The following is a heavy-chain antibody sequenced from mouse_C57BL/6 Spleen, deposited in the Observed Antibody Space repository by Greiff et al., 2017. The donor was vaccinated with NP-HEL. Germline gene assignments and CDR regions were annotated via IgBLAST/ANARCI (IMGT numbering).Heavy chain of an antibody. CDR2: IYPGSGST. Sequence: QVQLKQPGAELVKPGASVKMSCKASGYTFTSYWITWVKQRPGQGLEWIGDIYPGSGSTNYNEKFKSKATLTVDTSSSTAYMQLSSLTSEDSAVYYGGRWGFGGGGFDYWGQGTTLTVSS. V-gene: IGHV1-55*01. CDR3: GRWGFGGGGFDY. J-gene: IGHJ2*01. CDR1: GYTFTSYW.